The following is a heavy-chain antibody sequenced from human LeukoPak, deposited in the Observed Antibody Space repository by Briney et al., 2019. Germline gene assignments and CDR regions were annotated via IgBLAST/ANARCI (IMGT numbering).Heavy chain of an antibody. CDR3: ARRCSSTSCYSDY. Sequence: GGSLRLSCAASGFTFSDYYMSWIRQAPGKGLEWVSYISSSGSTIYYADSVKGRFTISRDNAKNSLYLQMNSLRAEDTAVYYCARRCSSTSCYSDYWGQGTLVTVSS. D-gene: IGHD2-2*01. CDR1: GFTFSDYY. J-gene: IGHJ4*02. CDR2: ISSSGSTI. V-gene: IGHV3-11*01.